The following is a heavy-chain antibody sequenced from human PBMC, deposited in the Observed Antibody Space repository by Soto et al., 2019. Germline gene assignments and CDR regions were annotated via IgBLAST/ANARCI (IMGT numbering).Heavy chain of an antibody. V-gene: IGHV4-61*01. CDR3: ARGGRNADRSGYGSLVC. D-gene: IGHD3-22*01. Sequence: SETLSLTCTVSGGSVSRGPYYWSWIRQPPGKGLEWIGYIYYSGNTNYNPTLKSRVTISVDTYKNQFSLKLSSVAAADTAVYYCARGGRNADRSGYGSLVCWGQGILVTVSS. CDR1: GGSVSRGPYY. CDR2: IYYSGNT. J-gene: IGHJ4*02.